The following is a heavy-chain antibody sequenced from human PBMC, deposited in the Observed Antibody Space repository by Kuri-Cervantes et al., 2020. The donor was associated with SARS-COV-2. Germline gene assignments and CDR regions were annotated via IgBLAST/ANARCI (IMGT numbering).Heavy chain of an antibody. CDR3: ARDVTGYSSSWYGYYYYGMDV. J-gene: IGHJ6*02. Sequence: WAPSAALSTSYSMNWVRQAPGKGLEWVSSIMSSMSSKNYAVSVKGRFTISRYNAKNSLYLQMNSLRAEDTAVYYCARDVTGYSSSWYGYYYYGMDVWGQGTTVTVSS. D-gene: IGHD6-13*01. CDR1: AALSTSYS. V-gene: IGHV3-21*01. CDR2: IMSSMSSK.